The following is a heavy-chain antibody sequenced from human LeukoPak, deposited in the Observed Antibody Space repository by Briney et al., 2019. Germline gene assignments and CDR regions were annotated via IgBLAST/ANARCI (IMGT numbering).Heavy chain of an antibody. Sequence: GGSLRLSCAASGFTFSSYAMSWVRQAPGKGLEWVSAISGSGGSTYYADSVKGRFTISRDNSKNTLYLQMNSLRAEDTAVYYCAKPNYDILTGYLGGQISYYFDYWGQGTLVTASS. J-gene: IGHJ4*02. CDR2: ISGSGGST. CDR3: AKPNYDILTGYLGGQISYYFDY. V-gene: IGHV3-23*01. CDR1: GFTFSSYA. D-gene: IGHD3-9*01.